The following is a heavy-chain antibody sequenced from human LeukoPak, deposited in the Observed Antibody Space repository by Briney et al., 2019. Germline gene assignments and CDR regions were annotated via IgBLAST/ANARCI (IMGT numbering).Heavy chain of an antibody. V-gene: IGHV1-2*02. CDR3: ARGPIAAAGTIDY. Sequence: GAPVKVSCKASGYTFIAYYIHWVRQAPGQGLEWMGWINPNRGGTNYAQKFQGRVTMTRDTSISAAYMELSRLRSDDTAVYYCARGPIAAAGTIDYWGQGTLVTVSS. D-gene: IGHD6-13*01. CDR2: INPNRGGT. J-gene: IGHJ4*02. CDR1: GYTFIAYY.